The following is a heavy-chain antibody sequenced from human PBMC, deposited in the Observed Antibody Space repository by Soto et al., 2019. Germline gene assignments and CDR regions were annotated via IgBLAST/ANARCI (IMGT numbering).Heavy chain of an antibody. J-gene: IGHJ4*02. Sequence: SETLSLTCTVSGGSVSSGGYYWSWIRQPPGKGLEWIGYIYYSGSTNYNPSRKSRVTISVDTSKNQFSLKLSSVTAADTAVYYCARSSLYAAYDDFWSGYYTGPLDYWGQGTLVTVSS. D-gene: IGHD3-3*01. CDR1: GGSVSSGGYY. CDR3: ARSSLYAAYDDFWSGYYTGPLDY. V-gene: IGHV4-61*08. CDR2: IYYSGST.